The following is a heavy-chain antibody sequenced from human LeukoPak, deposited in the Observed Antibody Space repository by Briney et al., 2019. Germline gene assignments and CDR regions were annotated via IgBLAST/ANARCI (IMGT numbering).Heavy chain of an antibody. Sequence: SETLSLTCAVSGGSISSSNWWSWVRQPPGKGLEWIGEIYHSGSTNYNPSLKSRVTISVDKSKNQFSLKLSSVTAADTAVYYCARFWSGYPYYFDYWGQGTLVTVSS. V-gene: IGHV4-4*02. D-gene: IGHD3-3*01. CDR2: IYHSGST. CDR3: ARFWSGYPYYFDY. CDR1: GGSISSSNW. J-gene: IGHJ4*02.